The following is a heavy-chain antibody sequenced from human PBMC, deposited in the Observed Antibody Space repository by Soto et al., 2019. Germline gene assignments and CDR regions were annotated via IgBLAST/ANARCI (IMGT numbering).Heavy chain of an antibody. CDR1: GYSFTTSW. CDR3: ARHSHLRFSPPGF. D-gene: IGHD3-3*01. J-gene: IGHJ4*02. CDR2: IYPGDSDT. Sequence: GESLKISCEASGYSFTTSWIGWVRQLPGKGLEWVGIIYPGDSDTRYRPSFQGLVTISADKSINTAYLQWSSLQASDTAIYYCARHSHLRFSPPGFWGQGTRVTVSS. V-gene: IGHV5-51*01.